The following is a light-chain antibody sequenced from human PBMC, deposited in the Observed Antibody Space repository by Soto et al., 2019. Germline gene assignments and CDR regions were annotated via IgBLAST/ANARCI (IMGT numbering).Light chain of an antibody. J-gene: IGKJ5*01. CDR2: GAS. V-gene: IGKV3-20*01. CDR3: QLYDSSPIT. CDR1: QSVSSSY. Sequence: EIVLTQSPGTLSLSPGERATLSCRASQSVSSSYLAWYQQKPGQAPRLLIYGASSRATGIPDRFSGSGSGTDFTLTISRLEPEDFAVYYCQLYDSSPITFGQGTRLEIK.